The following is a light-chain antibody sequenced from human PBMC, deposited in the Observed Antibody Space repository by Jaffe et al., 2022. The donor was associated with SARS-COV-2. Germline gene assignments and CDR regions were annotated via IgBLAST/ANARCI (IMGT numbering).Light chain of an antibody. Sequence: EIVLTQSPGTLSFSPGEGATLSCRASEDIGSVSLAWYQQKPGQAPRLVIYDVSNRATGIPDRFSGTGSGTAFTLTISRLEPEDFAVYYCQYYGNSFRTFGQGTKVEVK. J-gene: IGKJ1*01. CDR1: EDIGSVS. CDR2: DVS. V-gene: IGKV3-20*01. CDR3: QYYGNSFRT.